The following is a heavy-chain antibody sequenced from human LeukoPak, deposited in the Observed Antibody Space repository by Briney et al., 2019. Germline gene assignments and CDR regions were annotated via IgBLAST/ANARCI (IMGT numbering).Heavy chain of an antibody. CDR1: GFTFSRYG. V-gene: IGHV3-23*01. CDR3: AKSGSGSYYVPYYFDN. Sequence: GGSLRLSCAASGFTFSRYGMSWVRQAPGKGLEWVSAISGSGGSTYYADSVKGRFTISRDNSKNMLYLQMNSLRAKDTAIYYCAKSGSGSYYVPYYFDNWGQGTLVTVSS. J-gene: IGHJ4*02. CDR2: ISGSGGST. D-gene: IGHD3-10*01.